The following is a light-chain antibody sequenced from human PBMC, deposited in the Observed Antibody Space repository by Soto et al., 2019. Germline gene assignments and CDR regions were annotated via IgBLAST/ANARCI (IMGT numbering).Light chain of an antibody. V-gene: IGKV1-5*01. CDR2: DAS. CDR1: QTISTW. Sequence: DIQMTQSPSTLSASVGDRVTITCRASQTISTWLAWYQQKPGKAPQLLIFDASNLESGVQSRFSGRGSGAEFTVTISILQPDDFATYHCQQYQSYSPFFGQGNKVEIQ. CDR3: QQYQSYSPF. J-gene: IGKJ1*01.